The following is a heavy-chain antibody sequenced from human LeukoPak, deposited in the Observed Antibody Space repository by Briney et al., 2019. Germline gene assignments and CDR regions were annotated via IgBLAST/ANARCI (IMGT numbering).Heavy chain of an antibody. J-gene: IGHJ4*02. Sequence: APVKVSCKASGYTFTSYDNNWVRQATGQGLEWMGWMNPNSGYTDYAQKFQGRVTMTRNTSISTAYMELSSLRSEDTAVYYCARGQGVVAPIDYWGQGTLVTVSS. V-gene: IGHV1-8*01. D-gene: IGHD2-15*01. CDR3: ARGQGVVAPIDY. CDR1: GYTFTSYD. CDR2: MNPNSGYT.